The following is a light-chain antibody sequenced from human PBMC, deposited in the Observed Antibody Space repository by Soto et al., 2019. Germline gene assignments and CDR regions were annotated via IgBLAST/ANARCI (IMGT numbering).Light chain of an antibody. V-gene: IGLV2-23*01. CDR3: CSYAGSNTLL. CDR1: SSDVGTYNL. CDR2: EGS. J-gene: IGLJ2*01. Sequence: QSALTQPASVSGSPGQSITISCTGTSSDVGTYNLVSWYQQHPGKAPKLMIYEGSKRPSGISHRFSGSKSGNTASLTISGLQAEDEADYSCCSYAGSNTLLFGGGTKLTVL.